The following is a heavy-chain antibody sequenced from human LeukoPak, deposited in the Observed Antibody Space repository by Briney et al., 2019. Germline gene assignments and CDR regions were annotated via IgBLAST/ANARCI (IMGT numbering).Heavy chain of an antibody. D-gene: IGHD6-13*01. V-gene: IGHV4-38-2*02. CDR3: ARAFYSSSWYHKEDFFDY. CDR2: IYHSGST. CDR1: GYSISSGYY. J-gene: IGHJ4*02. Sequence: SETLSLTCTVSGYSISSGYYWGWIRQPPGKGLEWIGSIYHSGSTYYKPSLKSRVTISVDTSKNQFSLKLSSVPAADTAVYYCARAFYSSSWYHKEDFFDYWGQGTPVTVSS.